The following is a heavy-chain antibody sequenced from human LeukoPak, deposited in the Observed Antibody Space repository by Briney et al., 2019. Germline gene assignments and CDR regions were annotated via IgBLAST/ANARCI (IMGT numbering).Heavy chain of an antibody. CDR3: ATDDYGGLDY. CDR1: GFTFSNYW. D-gene: IGHD4-23*01. V-gene: IGHV3-74*01. CDR2: INSDGINT. J-gene: IGHJ4*02. Sequence: GGSLRLSCAASGFTFSNYWMHWVRQAPGKGLVWVSRINSDGINTSYADSVKGRFTIPRDNAKNTLNLQMNSLRAEDTAVYYCATDDYGGLDYWGQGTLVTVSS.